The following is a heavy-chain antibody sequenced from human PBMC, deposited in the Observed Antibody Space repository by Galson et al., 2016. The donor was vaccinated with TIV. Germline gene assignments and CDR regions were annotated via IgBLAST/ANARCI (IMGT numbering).Heavy chain of an antibody. Sequence: TLSPTCTVSGASISFGSYSWSWIRQPAGKGLEWIGRIYTRGNTKYNPSLISRVTISLDTSKNQLSLELSSVTAADTAVYYCARDSGLVGPTVLDYWGQGFLVTVSS. CDR3: ARDSGLVGPTVLDY. CDR2: IYTRGNT. J-gene: IGHJ4*02. D-gene: IGHD1-26*01. V-gene: IGHV4-61*02. CDR1: GASISFGSYS.